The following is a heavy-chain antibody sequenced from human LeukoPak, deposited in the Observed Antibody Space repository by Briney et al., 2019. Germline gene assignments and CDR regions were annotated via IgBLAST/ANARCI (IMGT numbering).Heavy chain of an antibody. J-gene: IGHJ4*02. D-gene: IGHD6-19*01. CDR1: GGSISNYY. V-gene: IGHV4-59*01. Sequence: SETLSLTCTVSGGSISNYYWTWIRQPPGKGLEWIAHIYYSGTTNYNPSLKSRVTISVDTSKNQFSLKLSSVTAADTVVYYCARVLSSGWAGFDYWGQGALVTVSS. CDR2: IYYSGTT. CDR3: ARVLSSGWAGFDY.